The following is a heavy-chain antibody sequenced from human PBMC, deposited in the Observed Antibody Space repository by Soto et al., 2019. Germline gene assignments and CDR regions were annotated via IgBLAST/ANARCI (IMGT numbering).Heavy chain of an antibody. CDR1: GGTFSSYA. V-gene: IGHV1-69*13. CDR2: IIPIFGTA. CDR3: ARPVDTTMVNYYYYGMAV. D-gene: IGHD5-18*01. Sequence: ASVKVSCKASGGTFSSYAISWVRQAPGQGLEWMGGIIPIFGTANYAQKFQGRVTSTADESTSTAYMELSSLRSEDTAVYYCARPVDTTMVNYYYYGMAVWGQGTTVTV. J-gene: IGHJ6*02.